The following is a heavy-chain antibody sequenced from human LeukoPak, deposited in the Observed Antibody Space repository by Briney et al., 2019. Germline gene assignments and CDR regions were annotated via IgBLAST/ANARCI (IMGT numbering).Heavy chain of an antibody. CDR2: IYYSGST. D-gene: IGHD3-9*01. CDR3: ARGGLGGYFDWSDTDT. Sequence: SETLPLTFTVSGGSISSGDYYWSWIRPPPGKGLEWIGYIYYSGSTYYNPSLKSRVTISVDTSKNQFSLKLSSVTAADTAVYYCARGGLGGYFDWSDTDTWGQGTLVTVSS. CDR1: GGSISSGDYY. V-gene: IGHV4-30-4*08. J-gene: IGHJ5*02.